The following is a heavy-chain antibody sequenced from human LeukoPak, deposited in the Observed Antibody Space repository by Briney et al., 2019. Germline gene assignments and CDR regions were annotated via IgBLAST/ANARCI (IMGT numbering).Heavy chain of an antibody. CDR3: AKASKGGYCSSTSCSYNWFDP. CDR1: GFTFSSYA. Sequence: GGSLRLSCAASGFTFSSYAMSWVRQAPGKGLEWVSSISAGGGSTYYPDSAKGRFTISRDNSKNTLYLQMNSLRAEDTAVYYCAKASKGGYCSSTSCSYNWFDPWGQGTLVTVSS. CDR2: ISAGGGST. D-gene: IGHD2-2*01. V-gene: IGHV3-23*01. J-gene: IGHJ5*02.